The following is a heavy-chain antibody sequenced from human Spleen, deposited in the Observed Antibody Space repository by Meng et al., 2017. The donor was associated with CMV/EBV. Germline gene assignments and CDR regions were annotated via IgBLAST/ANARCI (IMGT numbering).Heavy chain of an antibody. D-gene: IGHD5/OR15-5a*01. CDR2: IYSGGST. CDR3: ARDPSNSVGA. J-gene: IGHJ4*02. V-gene: IGHV3-66*01. CDR1: GFTVRSNY. Sequence: GGCLVPPGGSLVFSCASSGFTVRSNYMSWARQAPGKGLEWVSVIYSGGSTYYADSVKGRFTISRDNSKNTLYLQMNSLRAEDTAVYYCARDPSNSVGARGQGTLVTVSS.